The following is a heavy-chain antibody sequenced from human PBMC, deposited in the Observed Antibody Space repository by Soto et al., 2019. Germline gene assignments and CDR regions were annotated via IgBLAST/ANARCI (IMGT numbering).Heavy chain of an antibody. J-gene: IGHJ4*02. D-gene: IGHD4-17*01. CDR3: TRWGGDPPTLDY. CDR1: GLTFSGSN. V-gene: IGHV3-73*02. CDR2: IKSKADSYAT. Sequence: EVQLVESGGGLVQPGGSLKLSCATSGLTFSGSNMHWVRQASGKGLEWVGRIKSKADSYATAYAASVKGRFIVSRDDSQNTAYLQMNSLKTEDTAVYYCTRWGGDPPTLDYWGLGTLVTVSS.